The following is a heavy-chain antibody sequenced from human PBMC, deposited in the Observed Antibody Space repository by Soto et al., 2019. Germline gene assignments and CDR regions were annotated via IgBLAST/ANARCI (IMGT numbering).Heavy chain of an antibody. CDR1: GGSISSSSYY. V-gene: IGHV4-39*01. Sequence: SETLSLTCTVSGGSISSSSYYWGWIRQPPGKGLEWIGSIYYSGSTYYNPSLKSRVTKSVDTSKNQFSLKLGSVTAADTAVYYCARADYGDYRPLFDYWGQGTLVTVSS. CDR2: IYYSGST. D-gene: IGHD4-17*01. J-gene: IGHJ4*02. CDR3: ARADYGDYRPLFDY.